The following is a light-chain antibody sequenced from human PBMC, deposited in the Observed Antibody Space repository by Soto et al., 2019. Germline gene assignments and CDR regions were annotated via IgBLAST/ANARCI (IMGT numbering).Light chain of an antibody. Sequence: DIQMTQSPSSLSASVGDRVTITCLASQSISSYLNWYQQKPGKAPKLLIYAASSLQSGVPSRFSGSGSGTDCTLTISSLQPEDFPTYYCQQSYSTPITFGQGTRLEI. CDR3: QQSYSTPIT. J-gene: IGKJ5*01. CDR2: AAS. CDR1: QSISSY. V-gene: IGKV1-39*01.